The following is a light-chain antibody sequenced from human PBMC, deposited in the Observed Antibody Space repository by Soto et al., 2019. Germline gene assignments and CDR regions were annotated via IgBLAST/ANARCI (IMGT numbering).Light chain of an antibody. Sequence: QSALTQPASVSGSPGQSITISCTGTSSDVGGYKYVSWYQQHPGKAPKLMIYDVNNRPSGVSNRFSGSKSGNTASLTISGLQAEDEADYYCSSYTSSSTLRIFGGGTKLTVL. CDR3: SSYTSSSTLRI. J-gene: IGLJ2*01. V-gene: IGLV2-14*01. CDR2: DVN. CDR1: SSDVGGYKY.